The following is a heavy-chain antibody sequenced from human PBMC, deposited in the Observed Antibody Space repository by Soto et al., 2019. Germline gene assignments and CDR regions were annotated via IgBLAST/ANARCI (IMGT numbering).Heavy chain of an antibody. V-gene: IGHV1-18*01. CDR2: ISAHNGNT. J-gene: IGHJ4*02. CDR3: ARGRYVDY. Sequence: QVHLVQSGAEVKKPGASVKVSCKGSGYIFTTYGITWVRQAPGQGLEWMGWISAHNGNTNYAQKLQGRVTVTRDTSTSTAYIELRNLGSDDTAVYYCARGRYVDYWGQGTMVTVSS. D-gene: IGHD1-1*01. CDR1: GYIFTTYG.